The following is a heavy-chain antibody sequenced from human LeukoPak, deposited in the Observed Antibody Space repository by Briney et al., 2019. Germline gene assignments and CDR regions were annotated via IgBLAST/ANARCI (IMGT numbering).Heavy chain of an antibody. CDR1: GFTFSSYG. Sequence: GRSLRLSCAASGFTFSSYGMHWVRQAPGKGLEWVAVISYDGSNKYYADSVKGRFTISRDNSKNTLYLQMNSLRAEDTAVYYCAKDYSGSNWNAFDIWGQGTMVTVSS. CDR2: ISYDGSNK. D-gene: IGHD1-26*01. CDR3: AKDYSGSNWNAFDI. V-gene: IGHV3-30*18. J-gene: IGHJ3*02.